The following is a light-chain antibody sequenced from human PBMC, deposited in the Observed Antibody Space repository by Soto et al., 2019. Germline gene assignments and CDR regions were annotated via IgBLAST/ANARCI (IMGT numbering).Light chain of an antibody. CDR2: AAS. V-gene: IGKV1-39*01. CDR1: QSVSNY. J-gene: IGKJ1*01. CDR3: HQRQSWPRT. Sequence: GDRVNITCLASQSVSNYLQWYQQKSGHAPKLLVYAASSLHSGVPSRFSGSGSGTDFTLTISRLEPEDFAIYYCHQRQSWPRTFGQGTKVDIK.